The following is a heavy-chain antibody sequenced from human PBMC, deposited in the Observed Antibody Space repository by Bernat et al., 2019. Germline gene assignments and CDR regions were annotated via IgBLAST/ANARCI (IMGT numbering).Heavy chain of an antibody. CDR3: VSDSSSWYGVDY. J-gene: IGHJ4*02. CDR2: IYSGGST. V-gene: IGHV3-66*01. D-gene: IGHD6-13*01. CDR1: GFTVSSNY. Sequence: EVQLVESGGGLVQPGGSLRLSCAASGFTVSSNYMSWVRQAPGKGLEWVSVIYSGGSTYYADSVKGRFTISRDNSKNTLYLQMNSLRAEDTAVYYCVSDSSSWYGVDYWGQGTLVTVSS.